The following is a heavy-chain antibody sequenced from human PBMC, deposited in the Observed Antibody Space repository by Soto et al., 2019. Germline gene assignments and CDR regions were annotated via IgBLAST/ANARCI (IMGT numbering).Heavy chain of an antibody. CDR2: IYYSGST. Sequence: ASETLSLTCTVSGGSISSSSYYWGWIRQPPGKGLEWIGSIYYSGSTYYNPSLKSRVTISVDTSKNQFSLKLSSVTAADTAVYYCARPGLDYYDSSGYPETWGQGTLVTVSS. CDR1: GGSISSSSYY. V-gene: IGHV4-39*01. D-gene: IGHD3-22*01. CDR3: ARPGLDYYDSSGYPET. J-gene: IGHJ4*02.